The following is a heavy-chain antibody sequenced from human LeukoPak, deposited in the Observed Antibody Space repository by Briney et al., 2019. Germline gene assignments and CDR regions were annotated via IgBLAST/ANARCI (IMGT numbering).Heavy chain of an antibody. Sequence: ASVKVSCKIFGYTLTELSMHWVRQAPGKGLEWMGGFDPEDGETIYAQKFQGRVTMTEDTSTDTAYMELSSLRSEDTAVYYCATDSANSNGGFDYWGQGTLATVSS. CDR2: FDPEDGET. CDR1: GYTLTELS. CDR3: ATDSANSNGGFDY. J-gene: IGHJ4*02. D-gene: IGHD3-22*01. V-gene: IGHV1-24*01.